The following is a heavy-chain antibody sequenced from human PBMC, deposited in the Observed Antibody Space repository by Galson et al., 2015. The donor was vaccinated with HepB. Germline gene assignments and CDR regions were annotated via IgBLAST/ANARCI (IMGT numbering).Heavy chain of an antibody. J-gene: IGHJ4*02. D-gene: IGHD1-26*01. CDR1: GYTFTGYY. CDR3: AIRGKVSGSYYVYLDY. V-gene: IGHV1-2*04. CDR2: INPNSGGT. Sequence: SVKVSCKASGYTFTGYYMHWVRQAPGQGLEWMGWINPNSGGTNYAQKFQGWVTMTRDTSISTAYMELSRLRSDDTAVYYCAIRGKVSGSYYVYLDYWGQGTLVTVSS.